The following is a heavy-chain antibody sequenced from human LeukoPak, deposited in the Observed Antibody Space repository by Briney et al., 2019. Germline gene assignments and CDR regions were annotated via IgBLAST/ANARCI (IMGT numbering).Heavy chain of an antibody. CDR2: INHSGST. Sequence: SETLSLTCAVYGGSLSGYYWSWIRQPPGKGLEWIGEINHSGSTNYNPSLKSRVTISVDTSKNQFSLKLSSVTAADTAVYYCARGRRSTTMVPYYFDYWGQGALVTVSS. CDR3: ARGRRSTTMVPYYFDY. J-gene: IGHJ4*02. CDR1: GGSLSGYY. D-gene: IGHD3-10*01. V-gene: IGHV4-34*01.